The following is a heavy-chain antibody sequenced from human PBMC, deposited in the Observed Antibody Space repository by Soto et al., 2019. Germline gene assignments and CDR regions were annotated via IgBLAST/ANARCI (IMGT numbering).Heavy chain of an antibody. J-gene: IGHJ6*02. D-gene: IGHD6-6*01. CDR1: GFTFSSYA. Sequence: VGSLRLSCAASGFTFSSYAMHWVRQAPGKGLEWVAVISYDGSNKYYADSVKGRFTISRDNSKNTLYLQMNSLRAEDTAVYYCGRPRSYGSSRHYYYYGMDVWGQGTTVTVSS. CDR2: ISYDGSNK. CDR3: GRPRSYGSSRHYYYYGMDV. V-gene: IGHV3-30-3*01.